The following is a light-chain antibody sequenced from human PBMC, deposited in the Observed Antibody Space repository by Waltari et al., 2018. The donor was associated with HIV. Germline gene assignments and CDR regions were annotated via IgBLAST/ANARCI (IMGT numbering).Light chain of an antibody. CDR3: TSYASITSWV. J-gene: IGLJ3*02. CDR2: DVS. Sequence: QSALTQPASVSGSPGQSITFSCTGTRRDVVVFNFVSWYQKHPGKAPRLILYDVSHRPSGVSDRFSGSKSGNTASLTISGLQAEDEADYYCTSYASITSWVFGGGTKVTVL. CDR1: RRDVVVFNF. V-gene: IGLV2-14*03.